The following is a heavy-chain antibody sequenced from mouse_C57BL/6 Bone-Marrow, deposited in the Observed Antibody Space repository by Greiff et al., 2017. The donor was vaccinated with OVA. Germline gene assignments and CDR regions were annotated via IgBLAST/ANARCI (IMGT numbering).Heavy chain of an antibody. CDR3: ARSYDGYPFAY. Sequence: EVKLQESGGGLVQPGGSLSLSCAASGFTFTDYYMSWVRQPPGKALEWLGFIRNKANGYTTEYSASVKGRFTISRDNSQSILYLQMNALRAEDSATYYCARSYDGYPFAYWGQGTLVTVSA. V-gene: IGHV7-3*01. CDR2: IRNKANGYTT. J-gene: IGHJ3*01. D-gene: IGHD2-3*01. CDR1: GFTFTDYY.